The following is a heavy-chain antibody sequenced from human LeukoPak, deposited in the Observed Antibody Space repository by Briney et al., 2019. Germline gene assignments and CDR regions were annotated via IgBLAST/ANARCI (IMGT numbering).Heavy chain of an antibody. CDR1: GFTFSSYS. Sequence: GGSLRLSCAASGFTFSSYSMNWVRQAPGKGLEWVSSISSSSSYIYYADSVKGRFTISRDNAKNSPYLQMNSLRAEDTAVYYCARLSSGWYSWFDPWGQGTLVTVSS. CDR2: ISSSSSYI. V-gene: IGHV3-21*01. D-gene: IGHD6-19*01. CDR3: ARLSSGWYSWFDP. J-gene: IGHJ5*02.